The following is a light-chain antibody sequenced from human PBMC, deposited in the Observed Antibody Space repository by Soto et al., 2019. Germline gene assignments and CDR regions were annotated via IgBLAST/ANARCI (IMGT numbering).Light chain of an antibody. V-gene: IGKV3-20*01. Sequence: EIVLTQSPGTVSLSPGERATLSCRASQIISSNYLAWYQQKPGQAPRLLIYGASSRATGIPDKFSGSGSGTDFALTVSRLEPEDFALYYCQHYATSPPTFGGGTKVEIK. CDR2: GAS. CDR3: QHYATSPPT. CDR1: QIISSNY. J-gene: IGKJ4*01.